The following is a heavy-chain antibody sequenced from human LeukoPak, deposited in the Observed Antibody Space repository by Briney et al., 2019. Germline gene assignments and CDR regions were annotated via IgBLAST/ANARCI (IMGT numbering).Heavy chain of an antibody. CDR1: GGSISSLY. CDR3: ARHRAYSSSSPFDY. Sequence: SETLSLTCSVSGGSISSLYWSWIRQPPGKGLEWIGYIYYTGSANYNPSLRSRVTMFVDMSKNQFSLRLSSVTAADTAVYYCARHRAYSSSSPFDYWGQGTLVTVSS. V-gene: IGHV4-59*08. CDR2: IYYTGSA. D-gene: IGHD6-6*01. J-gene: IGHJ4*02.